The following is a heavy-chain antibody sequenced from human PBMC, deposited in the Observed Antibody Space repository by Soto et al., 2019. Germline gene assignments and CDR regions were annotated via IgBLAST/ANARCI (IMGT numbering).Heavy chain of an antibody. V-gene: IGHV3-33*01. Sequence: GGSLRLSCAASGFTFSSYGMHWVRQAPGKXLEWVAVIWYDGSNKYYADSVKGRFTIFRDNSKNTLYLQMNSLRAEDTAVYYCARDRVVAALSHWGGMDVWGQGTTVTVSS. CDR2: IWYDGSNK. J-gene: IGHJ6*02. D-gene: IGHD2-15*01. CDR1: GFTFSSYG. CDR3: ARDRVVAALSHWGGMDV.